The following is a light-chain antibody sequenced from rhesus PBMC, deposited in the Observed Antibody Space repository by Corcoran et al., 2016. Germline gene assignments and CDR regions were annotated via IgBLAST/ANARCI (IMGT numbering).Light chain of an antibody. CDR2: LNS. CDR1: QSLLDTDGFTH. CDR3: LQTVQFALA. Sequence: DVVLTQTPLSLTVTPGEPATISCGSSQSLLDTDGFTHLHWYLQRPGKSPQLLISLNSNRASGVPDRVSGSGSGTHFTLKISRVEAEDVGTDYCLQTVQFALAFGGGTKVELE. V-gene: IGKV2-78*01. J-gene: IGKJ4*01.